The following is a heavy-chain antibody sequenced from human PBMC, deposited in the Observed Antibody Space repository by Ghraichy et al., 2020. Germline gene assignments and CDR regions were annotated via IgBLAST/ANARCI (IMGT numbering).Heavy chain of an antibody. Sequence: SETLSLTCAVYGGSFSGYYWSWIRQPPGKGLEWIGEINHSGSTNYNPSLKSRVTISVDTSKNQFSLKLSSVTAADTAVYYCARGRVRLGGVTTDYWGQGTLVTVSS. V-gene: IGHV4-34*01. D-gene: IGHD4-17*01. CDR1: GGSFSGYY. CDR3: ARGRVRLGGVTTDY. CDR2: INHSGST. J-gene: IGHJ4*02.